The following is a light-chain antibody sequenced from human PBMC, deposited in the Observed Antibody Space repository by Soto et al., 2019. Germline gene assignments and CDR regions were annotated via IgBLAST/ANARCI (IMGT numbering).Light chain of an antibody. V-gene: IGKV3-20*01. J-gene: IGKJ1*01. CDR1: QSVTSSY. CDR3: QQYGSLPRT. Sequence: IVLTQSPGTLSLSPGERATLSCRASQSVTSSYLAWYQQKPGQAPRLLIYGASGRAPGIPDRFSGSGSGTDFTLTISRVEPEDFAVYFCQQYGSLPRTFGQGTKVEI. CDR2: GAS.